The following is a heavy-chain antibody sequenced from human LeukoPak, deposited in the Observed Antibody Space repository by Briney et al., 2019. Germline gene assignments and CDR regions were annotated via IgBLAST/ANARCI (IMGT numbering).Heavy chain of an antibody. Sequence: GSLRLSCAASGFTFSSYAMHWVRQAPGKGLEWVAVISYDGSNKYYADSVRGRFTISRDNSKNTLYLQMNSLRAEDTAVYYCADYYDSSGYWRWGQGTLVTVSS. J-gene: IGHJ4*02. D-gene: IGHD3-22*01. CDR3: ADYYDSSGYWR. V-gene: IGHV3-30-3*01. CDR1: GFTFSSYA. CDR2: ISYDGSNK.